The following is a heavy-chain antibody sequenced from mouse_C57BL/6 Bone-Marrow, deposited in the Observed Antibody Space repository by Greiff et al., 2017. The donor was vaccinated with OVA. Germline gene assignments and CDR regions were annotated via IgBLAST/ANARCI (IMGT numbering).Heavy chain of an antibody. J-gene: IGHJ3*01. CDR1: GYTFTSYN. D-gene: IGHD1-1*01. Sequence: QVQLKESGAELVRPGASVKMSCKASGYTFTSYNMHWVKQTPRQGLEWIGAIYPGNGDTSYNQKFKGKATLTVDKSSSTAYMQLSSLTSEDSAVYFCSRAGSSYDRFAYWGQGTLVTVSA. V-gene: IGHV1-12*01. CDR2: IYPGNGDT. CDR3: SRAGSSYDRFAY.